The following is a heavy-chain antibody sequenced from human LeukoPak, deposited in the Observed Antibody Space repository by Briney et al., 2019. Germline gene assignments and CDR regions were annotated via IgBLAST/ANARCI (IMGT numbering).Heavy chain of an antibody. CDR2: ISGSGCST. Sequence: GGSLRLSCAASGFTFSNYGMSWVRQAPGKGLEWVSGISGSGCSTYYADSVKGRFTISRDNSKNTLYLQMNSLTAEDTAVFYRAKEMYYYGSGSSSDYWGQGTLVTVSS. CDR3: AKEMYYYGSGSSSDY. V-gene: IGHV3-23*01. D-gene: IGHD3-10*01. J-gene: IGHJ4*02. CDR1: GFTFSNYG.